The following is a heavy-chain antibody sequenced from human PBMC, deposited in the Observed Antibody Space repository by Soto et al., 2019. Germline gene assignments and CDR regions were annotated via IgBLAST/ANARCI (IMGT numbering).Heavy chain of an antibody. CDR3: ARHSPAISISDH. V-gene: IGHV4-39*01. J-gene: IGHJ4*02. Sequence: SETLSLTCTVSGGSISSSSYYWGWIRQPPGKGLEWIGSIYYSGSTYYNPSLKSRVTISVDTSKNQFSLKLSSVTAADTAVYYCARHSPAISISDHWGQGTLVTV. CDR1: GGSISSSSYY. CDR2: IYYSGST. D-gene: IGHD3-3*01.